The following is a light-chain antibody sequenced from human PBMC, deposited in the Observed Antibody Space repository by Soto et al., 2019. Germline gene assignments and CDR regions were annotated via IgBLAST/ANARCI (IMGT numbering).Light chain of an antibody. CDR2: KAS. CDR3: QQYSSSWT. CDR1: QSISSW. J-gene: IGKJ1*01. Sequence: DIQMTQSPSTLSASVGDRVTVTCRASQSISSWLAWYHQKPGKAPKLLIYKASSLQSGVPSRFSGGGSGTEFTLTISSLQPEDFATYYCQQYSSSWTFGQGTKVEVK. V-gene: IGKV1-5*03.